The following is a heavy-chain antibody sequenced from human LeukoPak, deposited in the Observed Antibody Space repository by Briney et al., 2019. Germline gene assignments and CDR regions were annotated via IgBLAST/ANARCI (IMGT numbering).Heavy chain of an antibody. Sequence: GASVKISCTASGYTFTDYTIHWVRQAPGQSPEWMGWINTNTGKTLYSRRFQGRVTITKDASATMYFMELSGLTSEDTAVYYCARERLGYCCSGRCLRRPLDYWGQGTLVTVFS. J-gene: IGHJ4*02. CDR3: ARERLGYCCSGRCLRRPLDY. CDR1: GYTFTDYT. D-gene: IGHD2-2*01. V-gene: IGHV1-3*04. CDR2: INTNTGKT.